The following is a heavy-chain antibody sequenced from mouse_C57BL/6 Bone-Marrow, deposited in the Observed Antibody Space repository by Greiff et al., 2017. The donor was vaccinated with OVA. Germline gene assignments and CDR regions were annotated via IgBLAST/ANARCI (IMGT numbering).Heavy chain of an antibody. J-gene: IGHJ1*03. V-gene: IGHV1-55*01. CDR2: IYPGSGST. CDR3: ARSPYWYFDV. CDR1: GYTFTSYW. Sequence: VQLQQPGAELVKPGASVKMSCKASGYTFTSYWITWVKQRPGQGLEWIGDIYPGSGSTNYNEKFKSKATLTVDTSSSTAYIQLSSLTSEDSAVYYCARSPYWYFDVWGTGTTVTVSS.